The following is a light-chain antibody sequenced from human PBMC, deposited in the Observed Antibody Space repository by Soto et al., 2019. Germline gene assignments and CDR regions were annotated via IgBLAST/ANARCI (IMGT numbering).Light chain of an antibody. Sequence: DIQMTQSPSTLSASVGDRVTITCRASQSISSWLAWYQQKPGKAPKLLIYKASSLESGVPPRFSGSGSGTEFTLTISSLQPDYFATYYCQQSWTFGQGTKVEIK. CDR2: KAS. J-gene: IGKJ1*01. V-gene: IGKV1-5*03. CDR1: QSISSW. CDR3: QQSWT.